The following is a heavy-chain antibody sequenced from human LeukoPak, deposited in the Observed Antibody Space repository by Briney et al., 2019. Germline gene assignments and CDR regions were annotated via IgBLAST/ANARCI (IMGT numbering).Heavy chain of an antibody. CDR2: MLYDGRNE. V-gene: IGHV3-33*08. CDR1: GFSFSSYA. D-gene: IGHD1-26*01. CDR3: ARNPASGSYQEYFDY. Sequence: PGGSLRLSCAASGFSFSSYAMHWVRQAPGKGLEWVAVMLYDGRNEYYADSVKGRFTISRDNSKSTLYLQMNSLRAEDTAVYYCARNPASGSYQEYFDYWGQGTLVTVSS. J-gene: IGHJ4*02.